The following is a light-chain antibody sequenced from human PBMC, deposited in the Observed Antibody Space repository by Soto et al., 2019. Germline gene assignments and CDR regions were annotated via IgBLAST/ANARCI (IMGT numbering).Light chain of an antibody. V-gene: IGKV1-8*01. CDR1: QGIRSY. CDR2: AAS. J-gene: IGKJ5*01. Sequence: AIRMSQSPSSFSASTGDRGTITCRASQGIRSYLAWYQQKPGKAPKLLIYAASTLQSGVPSRFSGSGSGTEFILTISSVASEDFAIYYSQQHNDWPTFGQGTRLE. CDR3: QQHNDWPT.